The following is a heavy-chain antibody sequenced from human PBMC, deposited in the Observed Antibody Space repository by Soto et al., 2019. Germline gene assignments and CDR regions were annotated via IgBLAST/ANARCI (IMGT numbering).Heavy chain of an antibody. V-gene: IGHV6-1*01. CDR2: TYYRSKWYN. CDR1: GDSVSSNSAA. J-gene: IGHJ6*04. D-gene: IGHD2-15*01. CDR3: ARINGNGYCSGGSCYSPSVMDV. Sequence: TLSLTCAISGDSVSSNSAAWNWIRQSPSRGLEWLGRTYYRSKWYNDYAVSVKSRITINPDTSKNQFSLQLNSVTPEDTAVYYCARINGNGYCSGGSCYSPSVMDVWGKGTSVTVSS.